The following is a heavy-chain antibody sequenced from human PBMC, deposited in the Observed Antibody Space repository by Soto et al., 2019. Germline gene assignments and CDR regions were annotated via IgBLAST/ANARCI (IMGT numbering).Heavy chain of an antibody. CDR1: GFTFSSYA. D-gene: IGHD2-2*01. Sequence: GGSLRLSCAASGFTFSSYAMSWVRQAPGKGLEWVSVISNAGDTTFYADSVKGRFTISRDNSKNTLYLQMNSLRAEDTAVYYCAKAPPAPYYYGMDVWSQGTTVTVSS. V-gene: IGHV3-23*01. CDR2: ISNAGDTT. CDR3: AKAPPAPYYYGMDV. J-gene: IGHJ6*02.